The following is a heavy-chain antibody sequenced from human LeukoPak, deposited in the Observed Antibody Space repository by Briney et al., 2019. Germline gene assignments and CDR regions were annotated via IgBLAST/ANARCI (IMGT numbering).Heavy chain of an antibody. Sequence: SETLSLTCTDSGGSISSYYWSWIRQPPGKGLEWIGYVYYGGSTNYNPSLKSRATISVDTSKNHFSLKLSSVTAADTAFYYCARNSLGHCSGGSCYWFDPWGQGTLVTVSS. CDR3: ARNSLGHCSGGSCYWFDP. CDR2: VYYGGST. CDR1: GGSISSYY. J-gene: IGHJ5*02. D-gene: IGHD2-15*01. V-gene: IGHV4-59*08.